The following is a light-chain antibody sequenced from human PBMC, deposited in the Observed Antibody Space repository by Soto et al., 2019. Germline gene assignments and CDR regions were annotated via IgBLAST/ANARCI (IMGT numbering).Light chain of an antibody. CDR1: QYIGRY. J-gene: IGKJ2*01. Sequence: DIQMTQSPSSLSASVGDRVTITCRAGQYIGRYLNWYQQKPGKAPKLLIYAASSLHSGVPSRFSGSGSGTDFTLTISSLQPEDVATYYCQKYNSAPHTFGQGTKVDIK. V-gene: IGKV1-39*01. CDR2: AAS. CDR3: QKYNSAPHT.